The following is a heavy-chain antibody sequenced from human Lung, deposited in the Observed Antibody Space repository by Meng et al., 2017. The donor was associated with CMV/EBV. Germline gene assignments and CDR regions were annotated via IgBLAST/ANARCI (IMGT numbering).Heavy chain of an antibody. D-gene: IGHD6-13*01. J-gene: IGHJ4*02. CDR3: VRDGDSSNWPLDY. CDR1: GFMFSDYG. Sequence: QVHLAGCGGGVVQPGRSLRLSCAVSGFMFSDYGMHWVRQAPGKAPEWVAFILKDGSDKFYRDSVKGRFTISRDPGKNTLYLQMDSLRPEDTAIYYCVRDGDSSNWPLDYWGQGTLVTVSS. CDR2: ILKDGSDK. V-gene: IGHV3-30*03.